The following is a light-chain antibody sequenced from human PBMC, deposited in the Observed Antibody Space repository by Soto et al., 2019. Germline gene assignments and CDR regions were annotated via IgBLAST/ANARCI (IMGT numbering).Light chain of an antibody. CDR1: NIGTKS. J-gene: IGLJ1*01. CDR2: DDS. V-gene: IGLV3-21*02. Sequence: SYELTQSPSVSVAPGQTARITCGGNNIGTKSVHWFQQRPGRAPVLVVFDDSDRPSGIPERFSGSKSGSPATLTITRVEAGDEADYYCQVWDSSLLHHVFGTGTKVTV. CDR3: QVWDSSLLHHV.